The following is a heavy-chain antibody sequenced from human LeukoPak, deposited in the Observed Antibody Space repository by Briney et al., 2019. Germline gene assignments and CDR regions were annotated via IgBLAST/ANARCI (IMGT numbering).Heavy chain of an antibody. J-gene: IGHJ4*02. Sequence: PSETLSLTCTVSGGSISSYYWSWIRQPPGKGLEWIGYIYYSGSTNYNPSLKSRVTISVDTSKNQFPLKLSSVTAADTAVYYCARGGPTADFDYWGQGTLATVSS. CDR1: GGSISSYY. V-gene: IGHV4-59*01. CDR3: ARGGPTADFDY. D-gene: IGHD4-17*01. CDR2: IYYSGST.